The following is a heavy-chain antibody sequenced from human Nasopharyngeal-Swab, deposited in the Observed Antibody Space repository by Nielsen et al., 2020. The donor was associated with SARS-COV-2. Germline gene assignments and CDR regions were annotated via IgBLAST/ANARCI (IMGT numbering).Heavy chain of an antibody. D-gene: IGHD2-8*01. CDR2: IPSSSGNPI. J-gene: IGHJ4*01. V-gene: IGHV3-48*02. CDR3: ARDSQWAFDY. CDR1: GFSFSSYS. Sequence: GESLKISCAASGFSFSSYSMNWVRQAPGKGLEWVSYIPSSSGNPIYYADSVKGRFTISRDNAKNSLYLQMNSLRDEDTAVYYCARDSQWAFDYWGHGTLVTVSS.